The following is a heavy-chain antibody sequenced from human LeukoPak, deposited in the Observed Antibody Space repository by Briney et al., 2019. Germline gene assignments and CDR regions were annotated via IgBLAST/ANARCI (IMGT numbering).Heavy chain of an antibody. D-gene: IGHD5-24*01. V-gene: IGHV3-48*01. CDR1: GFTFSSYE. CDR3: ARDNGNGYLGS. Sequence: PGGSLRLSCAASGFTFSSYEMNWVRQAPGKGLEWVSYISSSSSTIYYADSVKGRFTISRDNAKNSLYLQMNSLRAEDTAVYYCARDNGNGYLGSWGQGTLVTVSS. J-gene: IGHJ4*02. CDR2: ISSSSSTI.